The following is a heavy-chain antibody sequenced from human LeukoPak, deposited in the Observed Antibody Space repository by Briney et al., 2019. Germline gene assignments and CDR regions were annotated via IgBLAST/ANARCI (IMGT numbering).Heavy chain of an antibody. Sequence: SETLSLTCTVSGGSISSYYWSWIRQPAGKGLEWIGRIYTSGSTNYNPSLKSRVTMSVDTSKNQFSLKLSSVTAADTAVYYCGRGPRGFGGYHSSLSYWGQGTLVTVSS. V-gene: IGHV4-4*07. CDR3: GRGPRGFGGYHSSLSY. CDR1: GGSISSYY. J-gene: IGHJ4*02. CDR2: IYTSGST. D-gene: IGHD5-12*01.